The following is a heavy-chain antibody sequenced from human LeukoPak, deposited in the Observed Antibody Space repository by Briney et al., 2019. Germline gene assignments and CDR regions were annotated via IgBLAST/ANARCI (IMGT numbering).Heavy chain of an antibody. CDR2: IYYSGST. D-gene: IGHD5-12*01. CDR3: ARRPLRGYSGYDDAFDI. Sequence: SETLSLTCAVYGGSFSGYYWSWIRQPPGKGLEWIGSIYYSGSTYYNPSLKSRVTISVDTSKNQFSLKLSSVTAADTAVYYCARRPLRGYSGYDDAFDIWGQGTMVTVSS. V-gene: IGHV4-34*01. J-gene: IGHJ3*02. CDR1: GGSFSGYY.